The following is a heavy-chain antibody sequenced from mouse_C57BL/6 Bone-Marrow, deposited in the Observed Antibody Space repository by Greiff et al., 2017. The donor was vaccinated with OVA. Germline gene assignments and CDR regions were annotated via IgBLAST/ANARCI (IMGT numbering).Heavy chain of an antibody. CDR2: ISYDGSN. CDR1: GYSITSGYY. D-gene: IGHD1-1*01. Sequence: ESGPGLVKPSQSLSLTCSVTGYSITSGYYWNWIRQFPGNKLEWMGYISYDGSNNYNPSLKNRISITRDTSKNQFFLKLNSVTTEDTATYYCARDYYYGIWYFDVWGTGTTVTVSS. J-gene: IGHJ1*03. CDR3: ARDYYYGIWYFDV. V-gene: IGHV3-6*01.